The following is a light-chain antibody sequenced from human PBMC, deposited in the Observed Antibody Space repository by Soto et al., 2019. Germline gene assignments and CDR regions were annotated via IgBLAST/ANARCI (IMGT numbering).Light chain of an antibody. J-gene: IGKJ4*01. Sequence: EIVLTQSPATLSLSPGERAALSCRASQGVGRFLAWYQQKPGQAPRLLIYDASNRATGIPARFSGSGSVTEFTLAIDNIEPEDFAVYYCQQRGGWPLTFGGGTKVEIK. CDR1: QGVGRF. CDR3: QQRGGWPLT. CDR2: DAS. V-gene: IGKV3-11*01.